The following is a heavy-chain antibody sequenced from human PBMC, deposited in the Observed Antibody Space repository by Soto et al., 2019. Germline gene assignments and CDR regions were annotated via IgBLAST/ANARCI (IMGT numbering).Heavy chain of an antibody. CDR2: ISSSSSTI. CDR3: ARSFTGYYYGSGPFDI. Sequence: EVQLVESGGGLVQPGGSLRLSCEASGFTFSSYSMNWVRQAPGKGLEWVSYISSSSSTIYYADSVKGRFTISRDNAKNSLYLQMNSLRAEDTAVYYCARSFTGYYYGSGPFDIWGQGTMVTVSS. CDR1: GFTFSSYS. V-gene: IGHV3-48*01. J-gene: IGHJ3*02. D-gene: IGHD3-10*01.